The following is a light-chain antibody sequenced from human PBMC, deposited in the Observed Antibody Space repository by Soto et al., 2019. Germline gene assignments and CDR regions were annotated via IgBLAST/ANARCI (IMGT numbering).Light chain of an antibody. CDR1: QSVNNF. V-gene: IGKV3-11*01. CDR3: KKRGNWPVT. J-gene: IGKJ5*01. Sequence: EIVLTQSPATLSLSPWERATLSCRASQSVNNFLAWFRQKPGQAPRLIIHDASNRATGIRASFSVSGPGTGFTLTISSLEPEDFSLYYCKKRGNWPVTFDQGTRLEIK. CDR2: DAS.